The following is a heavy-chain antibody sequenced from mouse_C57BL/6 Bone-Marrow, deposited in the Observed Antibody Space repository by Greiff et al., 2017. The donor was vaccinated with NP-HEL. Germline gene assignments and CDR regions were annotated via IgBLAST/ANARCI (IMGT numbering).Heavy chain of an antibody. CDR3: ARHYYGNSWFAY. D-gene: IGHD2-1*01. CDR1: GYTFTSYW. CDR2: IHPNSGST. J-gene: IGHJ3*01. V-gene: IGHV1-64*01. Sequence: QVQLQQPGAELVKPGASVKLSCKASGYTFTSYWMHWVKQRPGQGLEWIGMIHPNSGSTNYNEKFKSKATLTVDKSSSTAYMQLSSLTSEDSAVYYCARHYYGNSWFAYWGQGTMVTVSA.